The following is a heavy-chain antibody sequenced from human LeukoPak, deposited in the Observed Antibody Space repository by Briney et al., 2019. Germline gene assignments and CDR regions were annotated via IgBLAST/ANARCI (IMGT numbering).Heavy chain of an antibody. CDR3: AKAIEWESDYAFDI. V-gene: IGHV3-30*18. Sequence: GGSLRLSCGASGFTFSSYGMHWVRQAPGKGLEWVAVISYDGSNKYYADSVKGRFTISRDNSKNTLYLQMNSLRAEDTAVYYCAKAIEWESDYAFDIWGQGTMVTVSS. CDR1: GFTFSSYG. D-gene: IGHD1-26*01. CDR2: ISYDGSNK. J-gene: IGHJ3*02.